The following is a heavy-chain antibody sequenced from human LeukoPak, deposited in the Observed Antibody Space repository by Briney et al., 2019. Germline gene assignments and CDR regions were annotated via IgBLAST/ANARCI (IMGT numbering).Heavy chain of an antibody. D-gene: IGHD1-26*01. J-gene: IGHJ4*02. CDR2: IYHSGST. CDR1: GYSISSGYY. V-gene: IGHV4-38-2*02. Sequence: SETLSLTCTVSGYSISSGYYWGWIRQPPGKGLEWIGSIYHSGSTYYNPSLKSRVTISVDTSKNQFSLKLSSVTAADTAVYYCASVVGAISSLYFDYWGQGTLVTVSS. CDR3: ASVVGAISSLYFDY.